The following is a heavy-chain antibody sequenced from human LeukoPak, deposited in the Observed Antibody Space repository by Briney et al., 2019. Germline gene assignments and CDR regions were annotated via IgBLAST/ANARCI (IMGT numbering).Heavy chain of an antibody. V-gene: IGHV1-18*01. CDR3: ARAPRGRVVVKCDY. Sequence: ASVKVSCKASGGTFSSYAISWVRQAPGQGLEWMGWISAYNGNTNYAQKLQGRVTMTTDTSTSTAYMELRSLRSDDTAVYYCARAPRGRVVVKCDYWGQGTLVTVSS. CDR2: ISAYNGNT. D-gene: IGHD3-22*01. J-gene: IGHJ4*02. CDR1: GGTFSSYA.